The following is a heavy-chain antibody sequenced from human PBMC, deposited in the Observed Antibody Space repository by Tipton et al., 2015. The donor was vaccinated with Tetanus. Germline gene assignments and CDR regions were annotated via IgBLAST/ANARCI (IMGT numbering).Heavy chain of an antibody. Sequence: QSGPEVKKPGASVKVSCKASGYTFTSYYMHWVRQAPGQGLEWMGIINPSGGSTSYAQKFQGRVTMTRDTSTSTVYMELSSLRSEDTAVYYCARDVPTYPMPNWFDPWGQGTLVTVSS. CDR2: INPSGGST. CDR1: GYTFTSYY. V-gene: IGHV1-46*03. D-gene: IGHD2-2*01. CDR3: ARDVPTYPMPNWFDP. J-gene: IGHJ5*02.